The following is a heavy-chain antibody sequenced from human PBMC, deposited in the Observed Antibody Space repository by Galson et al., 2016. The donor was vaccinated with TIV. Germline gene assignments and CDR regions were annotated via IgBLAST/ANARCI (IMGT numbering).Heavy chain of an antibody. CDR1: EFTFNNYY. J-gene: IGHJ2*01. CDR2: IRNDGTNT. CDR3: AKDRGRETPLRIEAAGPHDAFDI. Sequence: SLRLSCAVSEFTFNNYYIHWVRQAPGKGLVWVSRIRNDGTNTGHAESVKGRFTISRDNAKETVDLQKTSLRADDTAVYYCAKDRGRETPLRIEAAGPHDAFDIWGRGTLVTVSS. V-gene: IGHV3-74*01. D-gene: IGHD6-13*01.